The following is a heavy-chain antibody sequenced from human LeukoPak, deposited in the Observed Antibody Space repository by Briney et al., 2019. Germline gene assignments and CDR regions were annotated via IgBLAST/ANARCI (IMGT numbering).Heavy chain of an antibody. J-gene: IGHJ3*02. CDR1: GYRFTRYW. CDR2: IYPGDSDT. D-gene: IGHD5-12*01. Sequence: GESLKISCKGSGYRFTRYWIGWVRQMPWKGLEWMGIIYPGDSDTRYSPSFQGQVTISADKSISTAYMQWSSLKASDTAMYYCARSIVATVYDAFDIWGQGTMVTVSS. CDR3: ARSIVATVYDAFDI. V-gene: IGHV5-51*01.